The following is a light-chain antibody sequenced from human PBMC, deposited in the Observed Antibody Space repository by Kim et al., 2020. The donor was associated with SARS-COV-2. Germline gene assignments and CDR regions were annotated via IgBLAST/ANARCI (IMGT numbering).Light chain of an antibody. Sequence: QSVLTQPPSVSAAPGQTVTISCSGSSSNIGNNYVSWYQHLPGTVPKLLIYDNNYRPSGIPDRFSGSKSGTSATLAITGLQTGDEADYYCGTWDTSLRAGYVFGPGTKVTVL. CDR3: GTWDTSLRAGYV. CDR1: SSNIGNNY. J-gene: IGLJ1*01. CDR2: DNN. V-gene: IGLV1-51*01.